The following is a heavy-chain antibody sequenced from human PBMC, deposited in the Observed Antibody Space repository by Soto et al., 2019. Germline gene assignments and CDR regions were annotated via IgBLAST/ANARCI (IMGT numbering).Heavy chain of an antibody. D-gene: IGHD4-17*01. CDR2: IYYSGST. J-gene: IGHJ5*02. CDR3: ARGGGHGDYRGGCWFDP. V-gene: IGHV4-31*02. Sequence: TLSLTCTVSGCSIISGCYYWSWIRQHPGKGLEWIGYIYYSGSTYYNPSLKSRVTISVDTSKNQFSLKLSSVTAADTAVYYCARGGGHGDYRGGCWFDPWGQGTLVTVSS. CDR1: GCSIISGCYY.